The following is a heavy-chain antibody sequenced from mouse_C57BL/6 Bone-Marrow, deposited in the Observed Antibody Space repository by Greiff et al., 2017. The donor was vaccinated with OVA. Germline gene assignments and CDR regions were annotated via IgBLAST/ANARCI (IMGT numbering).Heavy chain of an antibody. CDR3: ARLDWDRYWYFDV. J-gene: IGHJ1*03. CDR2: INPYNGGT. CDR1: GYTFTDYY. Sequence: EVQLQQSGPVLVKPGASVKMSCKASGYTFTDYYMNWVKQSHGKSLEWIGVINPYNGGTSYNQKFKGKATLTVDKSSSTAYMELNSLTSEDSAVYDCARLDWDRYWYFDVWGTGTTVTVSS. D-gene: IGHD4-1*01. V-gene: IGHV1-19*01.